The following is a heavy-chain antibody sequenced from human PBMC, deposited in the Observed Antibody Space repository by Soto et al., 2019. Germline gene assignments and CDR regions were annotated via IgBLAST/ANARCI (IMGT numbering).Heavy chain of an antibody. J-gene: IGHJ6*02. CDR1: GGSISSGDYY. CDR3: ARDYRASYPAYYYYGMDV. D-gene: IGHD3-16*02. V-gene: IGHV4-31*03. CDR2: IYYSVTT. Sequence: QVQLQESGPGLVKPSQTLSLTCSVSGGSISSGDYYWSWIRQHPGKGLEWIGYIYYSVTTYYNPSHKSRVPISVDTSKNQFSLKLSSVTAADTAVYYCARDYRASYPAYYYYGMDVWGQGTTVTVSS.